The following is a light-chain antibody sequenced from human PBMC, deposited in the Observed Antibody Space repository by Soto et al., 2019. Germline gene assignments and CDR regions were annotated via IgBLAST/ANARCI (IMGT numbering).Light chain of an antibody. CDR1: QSVLYSSNHKNY. Sequence: DIVMTQSPDSLAVSLGERATINCKSSQSVLYSSNHKNYLAWYQQKPGQPPKLLIYWASTRESGVPYRFSGSGSGTDFTLTISSLQADDVAVYYCQQYYTTPLTFGGGTQVEIK. J-gene: IGKJ4*01. CDR2: WAS. V-gene: IGKV4-1*01. CDR3: QQYYTTPLT.